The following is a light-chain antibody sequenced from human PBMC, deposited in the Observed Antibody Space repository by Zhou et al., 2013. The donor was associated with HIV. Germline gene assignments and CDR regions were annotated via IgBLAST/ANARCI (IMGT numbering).Light chain of an antibody. V-gene: IGKV1-39*01. CDR3: QHYYSYPFT. CDR1: QSISSY. Sequence: DIQMTQSPSSLSASLRDRITITCRANQSISSYLNWYQQIPGRAPNLLISGASTLQRGVPSRFSGGGSGTQFTLTISCLQSEDFATYYCQHYYSYPFTFGPGTKVDIK. J-gene: IGKJ3*01. CDR2: GAS.